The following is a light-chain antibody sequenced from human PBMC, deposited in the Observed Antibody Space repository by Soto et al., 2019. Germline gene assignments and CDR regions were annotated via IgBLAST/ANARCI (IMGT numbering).Light chain of an antibody. CDR2: SAS. CDR3: QRHDNGLPT. Sequence: DIQMTQSPSSLSASVGDRVTITCRASQDIDNYLAWYQQKPGRAPKLLIYSASTLQSGVPSRFSGSGSGTDFTLTISSLQPEDVATYSCQRHDNGLPTVGPGTTVDIK. J-gene: IGKJ3*01. CDR1: QDIDNY. V-gene: IGKV1-27*01.